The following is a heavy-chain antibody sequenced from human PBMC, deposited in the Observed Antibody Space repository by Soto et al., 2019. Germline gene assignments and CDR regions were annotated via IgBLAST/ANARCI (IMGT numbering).Heavy chain of an antibody. CDR2: IYYSGST. D-gene: IGHD6-6*01. CDR3: ASTYSSSAGLPAYYYYYGMDV. CDR1: GGSISSGDYY. Sequence: SETLSLTCTVSGGSISSGDYYWSLIRQPPGKGLEWIGYIYYSGSTYYNPSLKSRVTISVDTSKNQFSLKLSSVTAADTAVYYCASTYSSSAGLPAYYYYYGMDVWGQGTTVTVYS. V-gene: IGHV4-30-4*01. J-gene: IGHJ6*02.